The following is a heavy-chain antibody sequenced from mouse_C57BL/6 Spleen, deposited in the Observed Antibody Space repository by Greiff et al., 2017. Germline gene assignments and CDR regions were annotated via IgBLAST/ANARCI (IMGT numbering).Heavy chain of an antibody. V-gene: IGHV1-15*01. D-gene: IGHD4-1*02. CDR3: TRAPTGTFDY. CDR1: GYTFTDYE. J-gene: IGHJ2*01. CDR2: IDPETGGT. Sequence: VKLMESGAELVRPGASVTLSCKASGYTFTDYEMHWVKQTPVHGLEWIGAIDPETGGTAYNQKFKGKAILTADKSSSTAYMELRSLTSEDSAVYYCTRAPTGTFDYWGQGTTLTVSS.